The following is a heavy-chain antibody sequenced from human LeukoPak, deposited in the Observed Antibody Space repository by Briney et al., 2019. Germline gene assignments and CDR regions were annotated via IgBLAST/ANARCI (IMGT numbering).Heavy chain of an antibody. J-gene: IGHJ4*02. CDR3: TTAVILWFGELLYRRDY. V-gene: IGHV3-15*01. Sequence: GGSLRLSCAASGFTFSNAWMSWVRQAPGKGLEWVGRIKSKTDGGTTDYAAPVKGRFTISRDDSKNTLYLQMNSLKTEDTAVYYCTTAVILWFGELLYRRDYWGQGTLVTVSS. D-gene: IGHD3-10*01. CDR1: GFTFSNAW. CDR2: IKSKTDGGTT.